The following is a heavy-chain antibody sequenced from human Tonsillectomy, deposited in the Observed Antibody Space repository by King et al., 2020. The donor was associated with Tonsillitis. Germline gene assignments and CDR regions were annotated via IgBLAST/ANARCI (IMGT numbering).Heavy chain of an antibody. V-gene: IGHV3-74*01. J-gene: IGHJ3*02. D-gene: IGHD5-12*01. CDR1: GFTFRKYW. CDR3: VRDASGPKNDAFDI. Sequence: VQLVESGGALVQPGGSLRLSCVASGFTFRKYWMHWVRQAPGKGLVWVSRINTDGGGTNYADSVKGRFTISRDNAKNTLYLQMNSLRADDTAVYYCVRDASGPKNDAFDIWGQGTMVTVSS. CDR2: INTDGGGT.